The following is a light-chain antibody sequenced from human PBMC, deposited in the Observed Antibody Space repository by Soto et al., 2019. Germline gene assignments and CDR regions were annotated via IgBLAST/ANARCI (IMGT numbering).Light chain of an antibody. CDR2: KAS. Sequence: DIQMTQSPSTLSASVGDRVTITCRASQNINRWLAWYQQRPGKAPNLLIHKASTLEAGVPSRFSGSASGTEFTLTISSLQSDDFAAYFCLQYNVYPLTFGGGTKVEIK. CDR1: QNINRW. J-gene: IGKJ4*01. V-gene: IGKV1-5*03. CDR3: LQYNVYPLT.